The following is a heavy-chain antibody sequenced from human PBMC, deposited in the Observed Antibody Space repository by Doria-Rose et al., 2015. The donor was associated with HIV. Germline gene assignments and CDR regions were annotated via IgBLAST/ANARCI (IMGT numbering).Heavy chain of an antibody. D-gene: IGHD6-13*01. CDR1: GVSLSSPGMG. V-gene: IGHV2-26*01. Sequence: QITLKESGPVLVKPTETLTLTCTVSGVSLSSPGMGVSWIRQPPGKALEWLTNIFSDDERSYKTSLKSRLTISRGTSKGQVVLTMTDMDPVDTATYYCARIKSSRWYHKYYFDFWGQGTQVIVSA. CDR2: IFSDDER. J-gene: IGHJ4*02. CDR3: ARIKSSRWYHKYYFDF.